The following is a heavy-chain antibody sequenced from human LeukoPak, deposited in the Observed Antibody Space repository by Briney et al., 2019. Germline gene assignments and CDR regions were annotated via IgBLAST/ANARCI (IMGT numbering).Heavy chain of an antibody. CDR2: IYYSGST. CDR3: ARSKWELLGDYYGMDV. V-gene: IGHV4-31*03. Sequence: SETLSLTCTVSGGSISSGGYYWSWIRQHPGKGLEWIGYIYYSGSTYYNPSLKSRVTISVDTSKNQFSLKLSSVTAADTAVYYCARSKWELLGDYYGMDVWGQGTTVTVSS. D-gene: IGHD1-26*01. J-gene: IGHJ6*02. CDR1: GGSISSGGYY.